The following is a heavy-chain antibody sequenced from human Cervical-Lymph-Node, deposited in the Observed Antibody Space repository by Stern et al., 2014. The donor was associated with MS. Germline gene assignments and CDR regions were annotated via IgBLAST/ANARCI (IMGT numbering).Heavy chain of an antibody. Sequence: QITLKESGPVLVKPTETLMLTCTVSGFSLSNGRMGVSWIRQPPGKAMEWLAHIFSNDARSYSTSLKSRLTISKDTSRSQVVLTMTNMDPVDTATYFCARILYDGAYRGDYWGQGILVTVSS. J-gene: IGHJ4*02. CDR3: ARILYDGAYRGDY. V-gene: IGHV2-26*01. CDR1: GFSLSNGRMG. D-gene: IGHD3-10*01. CDR2: IFSNDAR.